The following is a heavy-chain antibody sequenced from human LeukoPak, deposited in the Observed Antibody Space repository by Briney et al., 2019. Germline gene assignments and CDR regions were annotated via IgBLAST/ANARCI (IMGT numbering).Heavy chain of an antibody. V-gene: IGHV1-18*01. CDR2: ISAYTGNT. D-gene: IGHD3-22*01. Sequence: ASVRVSCKASGYTFTSYGISWVRQAPGQGLEWMGWISAYTGNTNYAQKLQGRVTMTTDTSTSTAYMELRSLRSDDTAVYYCARGVWLYDSRYFDYWGQGTLVTVSS. CDR3: ARGVWLYDSRYFDY. J-gene: IGHJ4*02. CDR1: GYTFTSYG.